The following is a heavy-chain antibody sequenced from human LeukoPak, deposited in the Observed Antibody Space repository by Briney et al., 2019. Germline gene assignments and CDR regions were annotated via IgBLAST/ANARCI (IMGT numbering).Heavy chain of an antibody. V-gene: IGHV1-18*01. CDR1: GYTFTSYG. CDR2: ISAYNGNT. J-gene: IGHJ4*02. Sequence: GASVKVSCKASGYTFTSYGISWVRQAPGQGLECMGWISAYNGNTNYPQKLQGRVTMTTDTSTSTAYMELRSLRSDDTAGYYCAIGGWLQLVPYYFDYWGQGTLVTVSS. D-gene: IGHD5-24*01. CDR3: AIGGWLQLVPYYFDY.